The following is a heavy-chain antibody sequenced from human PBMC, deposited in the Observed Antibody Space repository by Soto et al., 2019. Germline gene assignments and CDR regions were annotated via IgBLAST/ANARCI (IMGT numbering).Heavy chain of an antibody. CDR2: IYYSGST. J-gene: IGHJ5*02. Sequence: SETLSLTCTVSGGSISSYYWSWIRQPPGKGLEWIGYIYYSGSTNYNPSLKSRVTISVDTSKNQFSLKLSSVTAADTAVYYCARGFWGLTTAAGDFNWFDPWGQGTLVTVSS. CDR1: GGSISSYY. D-gene: IGHD2-2*01. V-gene: IGHV4-59*01. CDR3: ARGFWGLTTAAGDFNWFDP.